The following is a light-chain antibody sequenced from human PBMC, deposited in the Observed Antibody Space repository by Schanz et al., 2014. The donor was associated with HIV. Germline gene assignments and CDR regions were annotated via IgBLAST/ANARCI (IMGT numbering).Light chain of an antibody. Sequence: DIQLTQSPALLSASVGDRVTLTCRASQVISNSLAWYQQRPGKAPKVLIYAASTLQRGVPSRFSGSGAGTEFTLTIRSLQPDDFATYYCQQSSEYPLTFGGGTKVE. J-gene: IGKJ4*01. CDR2: AAS. CDR3: QQSSEYPLT. CDR1: QVISNS. V-gene: IGKV1-9*01.